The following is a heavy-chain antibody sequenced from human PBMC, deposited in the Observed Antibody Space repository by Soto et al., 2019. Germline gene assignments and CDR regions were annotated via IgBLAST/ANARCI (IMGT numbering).Heavy chain of an antibody. CDR3: ARGRFVYSWFDP. D-gene: IGHD2-15*01. J-gene: IGHJ5*02. V-gene: IGHV4-34*01. CDR2: INHSGST. CDR1: GGSFSGYY. Sequence: SETLSLTCAVYGGSFSGYYWSLIRQPPGKGLEWIGEINHSGSTNYNPSLKSRVTISVDTSKDQFSLKLSSVTAADTAAYYCARGRFVYSWFDPWGQGTLVTVS.